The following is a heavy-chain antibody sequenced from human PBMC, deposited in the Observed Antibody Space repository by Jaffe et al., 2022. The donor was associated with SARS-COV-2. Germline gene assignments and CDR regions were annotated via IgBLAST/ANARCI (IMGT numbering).Heavy chain of an antibody. CDR1: GFTFSSYA. Sequence: EVQLLESGGGLVQPGGSLRLSCAASGFTFSSYAMSWVRQAPGKGLEWVSAISGSGGSTYYADSVKGRFTISRDNSKNTLYLQMNSLRAEDTAVYYCAKLLAGDSSGWYGPGGPDYWGQGTLVTVSS. CDR3: AKLLAGDSSGWYGPGGPDY. J-gene: IGHJ4*02. V-gene: IGHV3-23*01. D-gene: IGHD6-19*01. CDR2: ISGSGGST.